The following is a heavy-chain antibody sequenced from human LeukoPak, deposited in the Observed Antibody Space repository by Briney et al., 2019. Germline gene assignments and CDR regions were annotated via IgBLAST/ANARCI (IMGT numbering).Heavy chain of an antibody. CDR3: ARRFPRVNPEYYYDSSGYYLDY. CDR1: GGSISSSGYY. J-gene: IGHJ4*02. CDR2: INHSGST. D-gene: IGHD3-22*01. Sequence: SETLSLTCTVSGGSISSSGYYWGWIRQPPGKGLEWIGEINHSGSTNYNPSLKSRVTISVDTSKNQFSLKLSSVTAADTAVYYCARRFPRVNPEYYYDSSGYYLDYWGQGTLVTVSS. V-gene: IGHV4-39*07.